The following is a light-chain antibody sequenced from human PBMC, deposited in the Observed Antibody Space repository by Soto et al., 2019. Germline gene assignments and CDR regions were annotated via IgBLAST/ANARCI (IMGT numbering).Light chain of an antibody. CDR1: QNIISS. V-gene: IGKV1-39*01. CDR2: GAS. Sequence: DIQMTQSPSSLTASVGDRVTITCRASQNIISSLNWYQQKPGRAPKLLIYGASSLQSGVPSRFSGSGSGTDFTLAISNLQAEDFATYYCQQGYSTPPTFGGGTKLEIK. J-gene: IGKJ4*01. CDR3: QQGYSTPPT.